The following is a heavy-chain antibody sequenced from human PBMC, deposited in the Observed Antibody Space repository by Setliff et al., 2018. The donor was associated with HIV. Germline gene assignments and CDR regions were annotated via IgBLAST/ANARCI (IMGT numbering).Heavy chain of an antibody. V-gene: IGHV4-31*03. J-gene: IGHJ3*02. Sequence: PSETLSLTCTVSRASISSGGYYWSWIRQRPGEGLEWIGYIYYSGNTFYNPSLKSRVTISVDTSKNQFSLKLSSVTAADTALYYCARVYGDYVEGAFDIWGRGTMVTVSS. CDR3: ARVYGDYVEGAFDI. CDR2: IYYSGNT. D-gene: IGHD4-17*01. CDR1: RASISSGGYY.